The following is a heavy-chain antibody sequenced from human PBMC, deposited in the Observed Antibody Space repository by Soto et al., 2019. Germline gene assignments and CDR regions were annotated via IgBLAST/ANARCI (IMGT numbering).Heavy chain of an antibody. CDR3: ARDLVMDV. CDR2: INAGNGNT. V-gene: IGHV1-3*01. CDR1: GYTFTSYA. Sequence: QVQLVQSGAEVKKPGASVKVSCKASGYTFTSYAMHWVRQAPGQRLEWMGWINAGNGNTKYSQKFQARVTITWDTSASTAYLELSSLRTEDTAVYYCARDLVMDVWGQVTTVTVS. D-gene: IGHD2-8*02. J-gene: IGHJ6*02.